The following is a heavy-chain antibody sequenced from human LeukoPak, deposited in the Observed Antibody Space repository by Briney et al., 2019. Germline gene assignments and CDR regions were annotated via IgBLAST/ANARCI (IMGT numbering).Heavy chain of an antibody. Sequence: PGGSLRLSCAASGFTFSSYAMHWVRQAPGEGLEYVSAISSNGCSTYYGNSVKGRFTISRDNSKNTLYLQMGSLRAEDMAVYSCARDPDGATDHWGQGTLVTVSS. CDR2: ISSNGCST. J-gene: IGHJ5*02. CDR1: GFTFSSYA. CDR3: ARDPDGATDH. D-gene: IGHD1-26*01. V-gene: IGHV3-64*01.